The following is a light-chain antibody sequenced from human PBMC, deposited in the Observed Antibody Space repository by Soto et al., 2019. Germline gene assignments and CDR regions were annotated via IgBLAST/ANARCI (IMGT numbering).Light chain of an antibody. Sequence: VMTQSPAALSVSPGERATLSCRASQSVSSNLAWYQQKPGQSPRLLIYGASTRATGIPARFSGSGSGTEFTLTISSLQSEDFAVYYCQQYNNWPLTFGQGTKVDIK. J-gene: IGKJ1*01. CDR1: QSVSSN. CDR3: QQYNNWPLT. V-gene: IGKV3-15*01. CDR2: GAS.